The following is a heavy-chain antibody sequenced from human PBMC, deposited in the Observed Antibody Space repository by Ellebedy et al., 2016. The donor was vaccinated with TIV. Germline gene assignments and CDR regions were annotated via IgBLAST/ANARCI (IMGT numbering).Heavy chain of an antibody. CDR3: ARDEEARYCSGGSCSLFDY. CDR1: GYTFTSHT. J-gene: IGHJ4*02. Sequence: ASVKVSXKASGYTFTSHTIHWVRQAPGQRLEWLGWINAGNGNTKYSQKFQGRVTITRDTSASTVYMELRSLRSDDTAVYYCARDEEARYCSGGSCSLFDYWGQGTLVTVSS. CDR2: INAGNGNT. D-gene: IGHD2-15*01. V-gene: IGHV1-3*01.